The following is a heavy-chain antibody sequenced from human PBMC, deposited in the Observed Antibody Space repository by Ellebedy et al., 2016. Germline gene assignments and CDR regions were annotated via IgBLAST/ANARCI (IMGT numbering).Heavy chain of an antibody. Sequence: GGSLRLSCAASGFTFSSYGMHWVRQAPGKGLEWVAVIWYDGNNKYYADSGKGRFTISRYNSKNTLYLQMNSLRAEDTAVYYCARASTPTYGCFDYWGQGTLVTVSS. CDR2: IWYDGNNK. CDR1: GFTFSSYG. CDR3: ARASTPTYGCFDY. V-gene: IGHV3-33*01. D-gene: IGHD3-10*01. J-gene: IGHJ4*02.